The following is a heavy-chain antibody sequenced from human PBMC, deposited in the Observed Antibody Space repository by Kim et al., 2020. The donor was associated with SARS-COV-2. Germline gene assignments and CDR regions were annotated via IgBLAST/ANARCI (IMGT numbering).Heavy chain of an antibody. D-gene: IGHD6-13*01. V-gene: IGHV1-18*01. CDR3: ARGYSSSWYSGYSYYGMDV. J-gene: IGHJ6*02. CDR1: GYTFTSYG. CDR2: ISAYNGNT. Sequence: ASVKVSCKASGYTFTSYGISWVRQAPGQGLEWMGWISAYNGNTNYAQKLQGRVTMTTDTSTSTAYMELRSLRSDDTAVYYCARGYSSSWYSGYSYYGMDVWGQGTTVTVSS.